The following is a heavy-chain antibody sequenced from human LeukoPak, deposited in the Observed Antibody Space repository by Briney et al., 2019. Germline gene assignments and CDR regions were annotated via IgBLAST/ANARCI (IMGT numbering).Heavy chain of an antibody. CDR1: GLPFGSYG. V-gene: IGHV3-23*01. CDR3: AKSYCGGDCG. J-gene: IGHJ4*02. CDR2: ITGNGVYT. Sequence: GGSLRLSCAVSGLPFGSYGMTWVRQAPGKGLEWVSGITGNGVYTYYADSVKGRFTISSDNSKSTLSLQMNSLRAEDTAVYYCAKSYCGGDCGWGPGTLVTVSS. D-gene: IGHD2-21*02.